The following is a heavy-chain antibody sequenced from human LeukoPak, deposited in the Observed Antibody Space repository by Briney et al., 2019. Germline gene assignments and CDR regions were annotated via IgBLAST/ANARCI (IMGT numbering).Heavy chain of an antibody. J-gene: IGHJ4*02. Sequence: GASVKVSRKASGYTFTSYGISWVRQAPGQGLQWMGLISPDNGDTKSAQNLQGRVILTTDTSTSTAYMELRSLRSDDTAVYYCASGSYYFDYLGQGTLVTVSS. CDR2: ISPDNGDT. D-gene: IGHD3-10*01. CDR1: GYTFTSYG. CDR3: ASGSYYFDY. V-gene: IGHV1-18*01.